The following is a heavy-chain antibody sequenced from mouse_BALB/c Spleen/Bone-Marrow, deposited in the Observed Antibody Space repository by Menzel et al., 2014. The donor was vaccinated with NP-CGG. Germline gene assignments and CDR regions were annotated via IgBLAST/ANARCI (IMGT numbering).Heavy chain of an antibody. Sequence: KLVXSGGGLVQPGGSRKLSCTASGFTFSSFGMHWVRQAPEKGLEWVAYISSDSDTIYYADTVKGRFTISRDNPKNTLFLQMTSLRSEDTAMYYCTRXXDYDWYFDVWXAXXXVTVSS. CDR2: ISSDSDTI. CDR1: GFTFSSFG. V-gene: IGHV5-17*02. D-gene: IGHD2-4*01. CDR3: TRXXDYDWYFDV. J-gene: IGHJ1*01.